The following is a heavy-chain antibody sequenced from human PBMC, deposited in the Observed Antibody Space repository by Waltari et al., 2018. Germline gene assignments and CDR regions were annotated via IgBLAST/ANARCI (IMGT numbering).Heavy chain of an antibody. J-gene: IGHJ6*02. V-gene: IGHV4-38-2*02. CDR2: IYTSGST. D-gene: IGHD4-4*01. CDR1: GYSISSGYY. CDR3: ARDDYSNYGGRYYYYGMDV. Sequence: QVQLQESGPGLVKPSETLSLTCAVSGYSISSGYYWGWIRQPPGKGLEWIGSIYTSGSTNYNPSLKSRVTISVDTSKNQFSLKLSSVTAADTAVYYCARDDYSNYGGRYYYYGMDVWGQGTTVTVSS.